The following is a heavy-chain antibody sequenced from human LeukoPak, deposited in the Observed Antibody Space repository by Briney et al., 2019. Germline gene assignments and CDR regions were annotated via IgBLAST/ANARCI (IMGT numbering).Heavy chain of an antibody. Sequence: ASVKVSCKASGYTFTGYYMHWVRQAPGQGLEWMGWFNPNSGGTNYAQKFQGWVTMTRDTSISTAYMELSRLRSDDTAVYYCARADLYYYGMDVWGKGTTVTVSS. CDR1: GYTFTGYY. CDR2: FNPNSGGT. V-gene: IGHV1-2*04. CDR3: ARADLYYYGMDV. J-gene: IGHJ6*04.